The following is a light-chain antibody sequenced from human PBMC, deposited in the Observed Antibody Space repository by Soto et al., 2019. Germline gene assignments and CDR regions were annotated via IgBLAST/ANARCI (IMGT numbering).Light chain of an antibody. CDR3: HQSYSSPLT. Sequence: DLQITQSPSSLSASVGARVTITCRSPQTISTYLNWYQQQGWGAHELLTFSASSMKREVPSRFGGSGSGTDFALTISSLQPEDCATYYCHQSYSSPLTFGQGTRLEI. CDR1: QTISTY. J-gene: IGKJ2*01. CDR2: SAS. V-gene: IGKV1-39*01.